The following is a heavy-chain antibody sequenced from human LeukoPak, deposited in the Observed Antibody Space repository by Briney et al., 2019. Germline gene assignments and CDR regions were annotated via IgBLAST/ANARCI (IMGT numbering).Heavy chain of an antibody. V-gene: IGHV4-61*09. CDR2: IYTTGSI. D-gene: IGHD5-18*01. CDR1: GGSINSGSYY. J-gene: IGHJ4*02. Sequence: SETLSLTCTVSGGSINSGSYYWSWIRQPAGTGLEWIGHIYTTGSISYNPSLKSRVTISVDTSKNQFSLKLSSVTAADTAVYYCARAPGYSYGYYFDYWGQGTLVTVSS. CDR3: ARAPGYSYGYYFDY.